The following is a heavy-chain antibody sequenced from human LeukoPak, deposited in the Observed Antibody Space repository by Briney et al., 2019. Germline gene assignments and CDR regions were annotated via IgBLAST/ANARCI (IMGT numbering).Heavy chain of an antibody. V-gene: IGHV3-30-3*01. J-gene: IGHJ6*02. Sequence: GGSLRLSRAASGFTFSSYAMHWVRQAPGKGLEWVAVISYDGSNKYYADSVKGRFTISRDNSKNTLYLQMNSLRAEDTAVYYCARSYYDFWSGYYNSYYYGMDVWGQGTTVTVSS. CDR2: ISYDGSNK. CDR1: GFTFSSYA. D-gene: IGHD3-3*01. CDR3: ARSYYDFWSGYYNSYYYGMDV.